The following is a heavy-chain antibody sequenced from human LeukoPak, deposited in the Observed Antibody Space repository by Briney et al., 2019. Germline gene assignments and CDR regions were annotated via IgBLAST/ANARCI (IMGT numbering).Heavy chain of an antibody. Sequence: GGSLRLSCAVSEFTVSSNYMSWVRQAPGKGLEWVSLIYSGGGTYYADSVRGRFTISRDDSKNTLYLQMNSLRAEDTAVYYCAKEYSGTFSPFPSYFDCWGQGTLVTVSS. V-gene: IGHV3-53*01. CDR2: IYSGGGT. D-gene: IGHD1-26*01. CDR3: AKEYSGTFSPFPSYFDC. J-gene: IGHJ4*02. CDR1: EFTVSSNY.